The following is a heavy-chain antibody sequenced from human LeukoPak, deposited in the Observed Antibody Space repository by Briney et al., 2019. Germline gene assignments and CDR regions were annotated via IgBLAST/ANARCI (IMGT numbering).Heavy chain of an antibody. D-gene: IGHD3-22*01. CDR1: GDSISSSSYY. J-gene: IGHJ4*02. CDR2: VYYTGSA. CDR3: ARYWGPYDNSGSYFDY. V-gene: IGHV4-39*01. Sequence: SETLSLTCTVSGDSISSSSYYWAWIRQPPGEGLEWIGGVYYTGSAYYNPSLESRVTMSVDTSKNQFSLKLSSVTAADTAVYYCARYWGPYDNSGSYFDYWGQGTLVTVSS.